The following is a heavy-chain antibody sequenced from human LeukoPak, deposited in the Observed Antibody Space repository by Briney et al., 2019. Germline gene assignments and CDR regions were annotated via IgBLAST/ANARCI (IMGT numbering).Heavy chain of an antibody. CDR1: GYTLTELS. D-gene: IGHD5-18*01. CDR2: FDPDDGET. Sequence: ASVKVSCKVSGYTLTELSMHWVRQAPGKGLEWMGGFDPDDGETIYAQKFQGRVTMTEDTSTDTAYMELSSLRSEDTAVYYCATGRHVPSWDTAMVPYDYWGQGTLVTVSS. J-gene: IGHJ4*02. V-gene: IGHV1-24*01. CDR3: ATGRHVPSWDTAMVPYDY.